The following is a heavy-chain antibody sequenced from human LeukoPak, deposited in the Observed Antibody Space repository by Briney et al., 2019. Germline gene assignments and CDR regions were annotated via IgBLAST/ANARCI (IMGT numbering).Heavy chain of an antibody. V-gene: IGHV1-2*02. CDR2: INPNSGGT. J-gene: IGHJ4*02. Sequence: GASVKVSCKASGYTSTGYYMHWVRQAPGQGLEWMGWINPNSGGTNYAQKFQGRVTMTRDTSISTAYMELSRLRSDDTAVYYCARVPRSYYDSSGYYYTYYFDYWGQGTLVTVSS. D-gene: IGHD3-22*01. CDR3: ARVPRSYYDSSGYYYTYYFDY. CDR1: GYTSTGYY.